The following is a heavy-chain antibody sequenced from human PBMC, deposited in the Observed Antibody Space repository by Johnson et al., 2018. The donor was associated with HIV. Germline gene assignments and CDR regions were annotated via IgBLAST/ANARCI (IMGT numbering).Heavy chain of an antibody. J-gene: IGHJ3*01. CDR2: IYSGGTT. V-gene: IGHV3-66*01. Sequence: VLLVESGGGLVQPGGSLRLSCAASGFTVGSNYMNWVRQAPGKGLEWVSVIYSGGTTYYADSVKGRFTISRDNAKNTLYLQMDSLGAEDTAVYYCAKDLSSELLWFIRDAFDVWGQGTMVTVSS. D-gene: IGHD3-10*01. CDR3: AKDLSSELLWFIRDAFDV. CDR1: GFTVGSNY.